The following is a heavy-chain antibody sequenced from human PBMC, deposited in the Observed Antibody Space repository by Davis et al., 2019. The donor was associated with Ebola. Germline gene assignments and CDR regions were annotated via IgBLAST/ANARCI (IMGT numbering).Heavy chain of an antibody. CDR3: ARSVPDSQYFDL. V-gene: IGHV1-2*04. CDR2: INPNSGGT. Sequence: AASVKVSCKASGYTFTGYYMHWVRQAPGQGLEWMGWINPNSGGTNYAQKFQGWVTMTRDTSISTAYMELSRLRSDDTAVYYCARSVPDSQYFDLWGRGTLVTVSS. CDR1: GYTFTGYY. D-gene: IGHD1-14*01. J-gene: IGHJ2*01.